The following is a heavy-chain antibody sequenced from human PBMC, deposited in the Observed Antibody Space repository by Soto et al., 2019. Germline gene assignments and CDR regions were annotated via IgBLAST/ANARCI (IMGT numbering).Heavy chain of an antibody. CDR3: ARETSYKNFDY. CDR2: MNPNNGNT. CDR1: GYTFTNSD. V-gene: IGHV1-8*01. Sequence: ASVKVSCKASGYTFTNSDINWVRQATGQGLEWMGWMNPNNGNTGYAQKFQGRVTMTRDTSISTAYMELSSLRSEDTAVYYCARETSYKNFDYWGQGILVTVSS. J-gene: IGHJ4*02. D-gene: IGHD1-20*01.